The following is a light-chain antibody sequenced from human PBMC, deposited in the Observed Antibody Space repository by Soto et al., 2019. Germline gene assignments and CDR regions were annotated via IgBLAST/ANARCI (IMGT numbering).Light chain of an antibody. CDR2: GAS. J-gene: IGKJ2*01. CDR3: QQYGRSPPFA. V-gene: IGKV3-20*01. CDR1: QSVSSNY. Sequence: EIVLTQSPGTLSLSPGERATLSCRASQSVSSNYIAWYQQNPGQAPRLLIYGASTRATGIPDRFSGSGSGTDFTLTFSRLEPEDFAVYFCQQYGRSPPFAFGQGTKVEIK.